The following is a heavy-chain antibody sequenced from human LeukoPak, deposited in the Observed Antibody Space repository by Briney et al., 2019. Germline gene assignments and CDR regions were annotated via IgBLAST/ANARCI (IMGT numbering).Heavy chain of an antibody. Sequence: PGGSLRLSCAASGFTFSTYGMSWVRQAPGKGLEWVSSISASDDSTYYADSVKGRFTISRDNSMNTLYLQMNRLGADDTAIYYCAKRFGVYWFFDLWGRGTLVTVSS. CDR3: AKRFGVYWFFDL. J-gene: IGHJ2*01. CDR2: ISASDDST. V-gene: IGHV3-23*01. CDR1: GFTFSTYG. D-gene: IGHD3-16*01.